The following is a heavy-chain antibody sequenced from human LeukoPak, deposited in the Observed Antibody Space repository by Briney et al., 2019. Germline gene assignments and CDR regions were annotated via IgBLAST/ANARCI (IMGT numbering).Heavy chain of an antibody. Sequence: PGRSLRLSCAASGFTFSSYGMHWARQAPGKGLEWVAVIWYDGSNKYYADSVKGRFTISRDNSKNTLYLQMNSLRAEDTAVYYCARGRHEGIAAFFDYWGQGTLVTVSS. D-gene: IGHD6-13*01. J-gene: IGHJ4*02. CDR3: ARGRHEGIAAFFDY. V-gene: IGHV3-33*01. CDR2: IWYDGSNK. CDR1: GFTFSSYG.